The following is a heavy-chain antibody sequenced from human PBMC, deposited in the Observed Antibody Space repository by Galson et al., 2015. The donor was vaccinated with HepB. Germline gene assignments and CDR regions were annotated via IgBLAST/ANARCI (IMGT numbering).Heavy chain of an antibody. D-gene: IGHD3-10*01. J-gene: IGHJ6*03. Sequence: SLRLSCAASRFTFSNYAMHWVRQAPGKGLEWVAAISFDGNNKYYADSVKGRFTISRDNSKNTLYLQMNSLTTEDSAIYYCAKDGPRYGSGYYFMDVWGKGTTVTVSS. CDR2: ISFDGNNK. CDR1: RFTFSNYA. CDR3: AKDGPRYGSGYYFMDV. V-gene: IGHV3-30*18.